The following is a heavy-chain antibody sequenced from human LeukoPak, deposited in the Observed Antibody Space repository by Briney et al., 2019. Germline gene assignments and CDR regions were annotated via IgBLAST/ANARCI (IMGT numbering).Heavy chain of an antibody. V-gene: IGHV4-34*01. Sequence: SETLSLTCAVYGGSFSGYYWSWIRQPPGKGLEWIGEINHRGSTNYNPSLKSRVTISVDTSKNQFSLKLSSVTAADTAVYYCARGIKSMVRGVIILWFDPWGQGTLVTVSS. CDR2: INHRGST. D-gene: IGHD3-10*01. CDR1: GGSFSGYY. CDR3: ARGIKSMVRGVIILWFDP. J-gene: IGHJ5*02.